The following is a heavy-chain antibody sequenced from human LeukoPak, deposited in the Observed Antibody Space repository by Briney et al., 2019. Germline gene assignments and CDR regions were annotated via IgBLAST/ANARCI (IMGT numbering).Heavy chain of an antibody. Sequence: GGSLRLSCAASGFTFGSYATTWVRQAPGKGLEWVSGISGSGGSTYYSDSVKGRFTISRDDSKRTVYLQMSSLRVEDTAVYYCATSGYSGYDRPSWGQGTLVTVSS. J-gene: IGHJ5*02. D-gene: IGHD5-12*01. CDR2: ISGSGGST. CDR1: GFTFGSYA. CDR3: ATSGYSGYDRPS. V-gene: IGHV3-23*01.